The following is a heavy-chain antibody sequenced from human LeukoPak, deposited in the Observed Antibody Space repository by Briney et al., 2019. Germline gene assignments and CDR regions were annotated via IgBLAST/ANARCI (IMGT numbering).Heavy chain of an antibody. CDR2: IYYSGST. CDR3: ARSGYSYGTGYYFDY. V-gene: IGHV4-59*08. Sequence: SETLTLTCTVSGGSINSYYWSWIRQPPGKGLELIGYIYYSGSTNYNPSLKSPVTMSVDTSKNQFSLKLSSVTAADTAVYYCARSGYSYGTGYYFDYWSQGTLVTVSS. J-gene: IGHJ4*02. CDR1: GGSINSYY. D-gene: IGHD5-18*01.